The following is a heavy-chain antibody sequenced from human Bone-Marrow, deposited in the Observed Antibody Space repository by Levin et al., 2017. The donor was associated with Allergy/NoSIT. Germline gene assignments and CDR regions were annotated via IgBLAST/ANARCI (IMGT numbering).Heavy chain of an antibody. J-gene: IGHJ4*02. CDR1: GYTFTSYY. CDR2: INPSGGST. Sequence: ASVKVSCKASGYTFTSYYMHWVRQAPGQGLEWMGIINPSGGSTSYAQKFQGRVTMTRDTSTSTVYMELSSLRSEDTAVYYCARLSGAATAMYYFDYWGQGTLVTVSS. V-gene: IGHV1-46*01. CDR3: ARLSGAATAMYYFDY. D-gene: IGHD2-15*01.